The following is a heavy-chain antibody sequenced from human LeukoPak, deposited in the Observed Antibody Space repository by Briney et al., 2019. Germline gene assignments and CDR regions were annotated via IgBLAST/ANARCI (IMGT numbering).Heavy chain of an antibody. Sequence: PGGSLRLSCAASGFNFNIYTMSWVRQPPGRGLEWVSAISTAGENTYYADSVKGRFTISRDNSKNTLYLQMNSLRAEDTAVYYCARDLVGGWDDSSGYYYGYFDYWGQGTLVTVSS. CDR1: GFNFNIYT. D-gene: IGHD3-22*01. V-gene: IGHV3-23*01. CDR3: ARDLVGGWDDSSGYYYGYFDY. CDR2: ISTAGENT. J-gene: IGHJ4*02.